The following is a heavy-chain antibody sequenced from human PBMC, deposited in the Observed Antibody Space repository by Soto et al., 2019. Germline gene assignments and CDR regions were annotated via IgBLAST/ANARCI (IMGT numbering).Heavy chain of an antibody. J-gene: IGHJ4*02. CDR2: ISGSGGST. CDR3: ARASTVTTGYDY. D-gene: IGHD4-17*01. CDR1: GFTFSRYA. V-gene: IGHV3-23*01. Sequence: GGSLRLSCAASGFTFSRYAMSWVRQAPGKGLEWVSAISGSGGSTYYADSVKGRFTISRDNSKNTLYLQMNSLRAEDTAVYYCARASTVTTGYDYWGQGTLVTVSS.